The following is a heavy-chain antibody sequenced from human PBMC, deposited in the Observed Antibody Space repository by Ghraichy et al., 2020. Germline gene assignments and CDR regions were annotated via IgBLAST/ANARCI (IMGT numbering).Heavy chain of an antibody. CDR3: AKGDDSSGYYQGMDV. J-gene: IGHJ6*02. Sequence: GESLNISCAASGFTFDDYAMHWVRQAPGKGLEWVSLISGDGGSTYYADSVKSRFTISRDNSKNSLYLQMNSLRTEDTALYYCAKGDDSSGYYQGMDVWGQGTTVTVSS. CDR1: GFTFDDYA. CDR2: ISGDGGST. D-gene: IGHD3-22*01. V-gene: IGHV3-43*02.